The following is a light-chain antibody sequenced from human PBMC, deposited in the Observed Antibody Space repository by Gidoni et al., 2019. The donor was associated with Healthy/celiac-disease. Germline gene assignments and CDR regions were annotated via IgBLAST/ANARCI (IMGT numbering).Light chain of an antibody. CDR1: QSISSY. CDR3: QQSYSTPRT. Sequence: DIQMTQSPSYLSASVGDRVTITCRASQSISSYLNWYQQKPGKAPKLLIYAASSLQSGVPSRFSGSRSGTDFTLTISSLQPEDFATYYCQQSYSTPRTFGQGTKLEIK. J-gene: IGKJ2*01. CDR2: AAS. V-gene: IGKV1-39*01.